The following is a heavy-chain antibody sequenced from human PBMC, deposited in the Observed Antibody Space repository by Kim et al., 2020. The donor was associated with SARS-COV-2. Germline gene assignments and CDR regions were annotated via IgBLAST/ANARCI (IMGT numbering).Heavy chain of an antibody. Sequence: SETLSLTCTVSGGSISSYYWSWIRQPPGKALEWIGYIYYSGSTNYNPSLKSRVTISVDTSKNQFSLKLSSVTAADTAVYYCARGFSTVTTNYYYGMDVWGQGTTVTVSS. V-gene: IGHV4-59*01. J-gene: IGHJ6*02. CDR2: IYYSGST. CDR3: ARGFSTVTTNYYYGMDV. CDR1: GGSISSYY. D-gene: IGHD4-4*01.